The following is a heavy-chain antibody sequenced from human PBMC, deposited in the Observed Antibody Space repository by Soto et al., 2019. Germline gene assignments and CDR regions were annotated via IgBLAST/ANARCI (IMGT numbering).Heavy chain of an antibody. V-gene: IGHV3-30*04. CDR3: AGRSGSSDY. CDR1: GFTFSNYT. Sequence: GGSLRLSCAASGFTFSNYTMHWVRQAPGKGLEWVALISYDEIDKYFADAVKGRFTVSRDNSKNTLYLQMDSLRAEDTAVYYCAGRSGSSDYWGRGTLVTVSS. D-gene: IGHD3-10*01. CDR2: ISYDEIDK. J-gene: IGHJ4*02.